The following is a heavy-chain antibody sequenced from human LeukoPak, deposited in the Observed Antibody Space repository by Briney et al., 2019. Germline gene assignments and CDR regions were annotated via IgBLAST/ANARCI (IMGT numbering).Heavy chain of an antibody. CDR3: ARGAGDYYDSSGYYYFDY. CDR1: GFTFDDYG. Sequence: GGSLRLTCAASGFTFDDYGMSWVRQAPGKGLEWVSGINWNGGSTGYADSVKGRFTISRDNAKNSLYLQMNSLRAEDTALYYCARGAGDYYDSSGYYYFDYWGQGTLVTVSS. D-gene: IGHD3-22*01. CDR2: INWNGGST. J-gene: IGHJ4*02. V-gene: IGHV3-20*04.